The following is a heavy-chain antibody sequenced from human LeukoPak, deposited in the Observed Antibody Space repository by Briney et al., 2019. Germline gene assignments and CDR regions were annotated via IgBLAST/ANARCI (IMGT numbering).Heavy chain of an antibody. D-gene: IGHD2-21*02. CDR1: GGSISSDSYY. Sequence: PSETLSLTCTVSGGSISSDSYYWAWIRQPPGKGLEWIASIYYSGSTYYNPSLKSRVTISVDTSRNQFSLKLSSVTAADTAVYYCARGPPPTYCGGDCYSSDEPWGQGTLVTVSS. J-gene: IGHJ5*02. CDR3: ARGPPPTYCGGDCYSSDEP. CDR2: IYYSGST. V-gene: IGHV4-39*01.